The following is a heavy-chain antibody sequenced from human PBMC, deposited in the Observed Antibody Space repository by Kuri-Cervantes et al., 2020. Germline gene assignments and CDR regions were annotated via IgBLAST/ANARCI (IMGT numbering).Heavy chain of an antibody. CDR1: GFTFSDYY. J-gene: IGHJ1*01. CDR2: ISSSGSTI. CDR3: ARAAAGPRYFQH. Sequence: GESLKISCAASGFTFSDYYMSWIRQAPGKGLEWVSYISSSGSTIYYADSVKGRFTISRDNAKNSLYLQMNSLRDEDTAVYYCARAAAGPRYFQHWGQGTLVTVSS. D-gene: IGHD6-13*01. V-gene: IGHV3-11*04.